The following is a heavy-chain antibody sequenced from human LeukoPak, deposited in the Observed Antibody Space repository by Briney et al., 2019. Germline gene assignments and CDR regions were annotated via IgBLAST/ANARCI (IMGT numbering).Heavy chain of an antibody. CDR2: INPNSGGT. V-gene: IGHV1-2*02. D-gene: IGHD1-7*01. J-gene: IGHJ4*02. CDR1: GYTVTGYY. Sequence: ASVNVSCKASGYTVTGYYMHWVRPAPGQGLEWMGWINPNSGGTNYAQKFQGRVTMTRDTSISTAYMELSRLRSDDTAVYYCARPYNWNFRIFDYWGQGTLVTVAS. CDR3: ARPYNWNFRIFDY.